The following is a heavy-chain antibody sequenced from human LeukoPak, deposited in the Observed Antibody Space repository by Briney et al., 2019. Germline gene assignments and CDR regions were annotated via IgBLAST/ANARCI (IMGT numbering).Heavy chain of an antibody. CDR2: IIPIFGTA. CDR1: GYTFTSYG. V-gene: IGHV1-69*05. D-gene: IGHD6-6*01. Sequence: GASVKVSCKASGYTFTSYGISWVRQAPGQGLEWMGGIIPIFGTANYAQKFQGRVTITTDESTSTAYMELSSLRSEDTAVYYCARDSSSSHYYYYMDVWGKGTTVTVSS. J-gene: IGHJ6*03. CDR3: ARDSSSSHYYYYMDV.